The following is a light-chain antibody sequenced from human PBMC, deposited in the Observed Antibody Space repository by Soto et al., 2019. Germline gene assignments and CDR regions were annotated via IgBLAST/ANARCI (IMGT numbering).Light chain of an antibody. CDR1: SSDVGGYNY. J-gene: IGLJ2*01. Sequence: QSVLTQPASMSGSPGQSITISCTGTSSDVGGYNYVSWYQHHPGKVPKLMIYDVTNRPSGVSNRFSGSKSGDTASLTISGLQAEDEADYYCSSYTSSTNVIFGGGTKLTVL. CDR3: SSYTSSTNVI. CDR2: DVT. V-gene: IGLV2-14*03.